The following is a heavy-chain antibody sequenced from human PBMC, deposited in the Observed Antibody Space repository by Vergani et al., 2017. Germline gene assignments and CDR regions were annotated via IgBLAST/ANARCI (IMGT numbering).Heavy chain of an antibody. D-gene: IGHD2-8*01. J-gene: IGHJ3*02. CDR2: IYYSGST. Sequence: QVQLQESGPGLVKPSQTLSLTCTVSGGSISSGGYYWSWIRQHPGKGLEWIGYIYYSGSTYYNPSLKSRVTISVDTSKNQFSLKLSSVTAADTAVYYCARDQYCTNGVCYKAFDIWGQGTMVTVSS. CDR1: GGSISSGGYY. V-gene: IGHV4-31*03. CDR3: ARDQYCTNGVCYKAFDI.